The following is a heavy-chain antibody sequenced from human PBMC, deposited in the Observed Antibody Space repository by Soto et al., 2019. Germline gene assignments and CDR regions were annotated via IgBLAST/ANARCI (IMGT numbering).Heavy chain of an antibody. V-gene: IGHV3-74*01. D-gene: IGHD3-3*01. Sequence: GGSLRLSCAASGFTFSSYWMHWVRQAPGKGLVWVSRINSDGSSTSYADSVKGRFTISRDNAKNTLYLQMNSLRAEDTAVYYCAREGVVIGGYYYYYYYMDVWGKGTTVTVSS. CDR3: AREGVVIGGYYYYYYYMDV. CDR1: GFTFSSYW. CDR2: INSDGSST. J-gene: IGHJ6*03.